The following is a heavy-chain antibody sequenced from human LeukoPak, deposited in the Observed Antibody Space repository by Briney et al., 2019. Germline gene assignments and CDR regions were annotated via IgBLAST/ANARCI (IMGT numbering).Heavy chain of an antibody. J-gene: IGHJ1*01. CDR1: GDSVSSDSAA. V-gene: IGHV6-1*01. D-gene: IGHD3-22*01. CDR3: ARVEGYDSSGYKGFQH. CDR2: TYYRSKWYN. Sequence: SQTLSLTCAISGDSVSSDSAAWSWIRQSPSRGLEWLGRTYYRSKWYNEYAISVKSRITINPDTSKNQFSLQLNSVTAADTAVYYCARVEGYDSSGYKGFQHWGQGTLVTVSS.